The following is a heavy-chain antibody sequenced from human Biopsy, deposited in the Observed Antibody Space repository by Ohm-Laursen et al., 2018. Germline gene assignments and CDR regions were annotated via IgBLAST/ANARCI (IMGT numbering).Heavy chain of an antibody. J-gene: IGHJ6*02. CDR3: ARVPLPGIGAAYQGRFLYGMDV. D-gene: IGHD6-13*01. CDR2: ITQSGST. V-gene: IGHV4-34*01. CDR1: GGYFNGYF. Sequence: TLSLTCAVYGGYFNGYFWSWIRQPPGKGLEWIGDITQSGSTNYSPSLKSRVTISVDTAKKQFSLSLRSVTAADTAVYYCARVPLPGIGAAYQGRFLYGMDVWGQGTTVSVSS.